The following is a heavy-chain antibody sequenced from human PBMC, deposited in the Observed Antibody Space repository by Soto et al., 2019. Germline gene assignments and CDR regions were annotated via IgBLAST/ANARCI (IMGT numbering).Heavy chain of an antibody. J-gene: IGHJ4*02. Sequence: ASVKVSCKASGYTFTSYDINWVRQATGQGLEWMGWMNPNSGNTGYAQKFQGRVTMTRNTSISTAYMELSSLRSEDTAVYYCARGITIFGVASFDYWGQGTLVTVSS. V-gene: IGHV1-8*01. CDR3: ARGITIFGVASFDY. CDR1: GYTFTSYD. CDR2: MNPNSGNT. D-gene: IGHD3-3*01.